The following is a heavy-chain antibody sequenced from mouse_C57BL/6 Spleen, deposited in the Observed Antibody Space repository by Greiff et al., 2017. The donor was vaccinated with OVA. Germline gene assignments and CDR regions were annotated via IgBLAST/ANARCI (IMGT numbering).Heavy chain of an antibody. J-gene: IGHJ2*01. CDR1: GYTFTDYY. CDR2: INPNNGGT. D-gene: IGHD2-2*01. V-gene: IGHV1-26*01. Sequence: EVQLQQSGPELVKPGASVKISCKASGYTFTDYYMNWVKQSHGKSLEWIGDINPNNGGTSYNQKFKGKATLTVDKSSSTAYMELRSLTSEDSAVYYCATYGYDVGYWGQGTTLTVSS. CDR3: ATYGYDVGY.